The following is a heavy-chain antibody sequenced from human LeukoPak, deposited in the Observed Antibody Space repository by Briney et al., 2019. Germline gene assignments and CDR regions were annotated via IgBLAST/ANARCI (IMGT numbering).Heavy chain of an antibody. CDR3: ARATGYSGYEPFDY. D-gene: IGHD5-12*01. V-gene: IGHV1-18*01. J-gene: IGHJ4*02. Sequence: ASVKVSCKASGYTFTSYGISWVRQAPGQGLEWMGWISAYNGNTNYAQKLQGRVTMTIDTSTSTAYMELRSLRSDDTAVYYCARATGYSGYEPFDYWGQGTWSPSPQ. CDR2: ISAYNGNT. CDR1: GYTFTSYG.